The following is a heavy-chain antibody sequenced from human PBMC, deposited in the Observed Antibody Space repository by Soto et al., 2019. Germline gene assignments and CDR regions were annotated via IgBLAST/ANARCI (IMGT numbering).Heavy chain of an antibody. CDR2: INHSGRS. D-gene: IGHD3-22*01. V-gene: IGHV4-34*01. CDR1: GGSFSDYY. CDR3: ARGISMIVAVQGDAPDKSYFGS. Sequence: PSETLSLTCAVYGGSFSDYYWTWIRQPPGKGLGWIGEINHSGRSNENPALRSRVTLSVYTSKNQFSLKLRSVTAADTAVYYCARGISMIVAVQGDAPDKSYFGSWGQGSLVTVSS. J-gene: IGHJ4*02.